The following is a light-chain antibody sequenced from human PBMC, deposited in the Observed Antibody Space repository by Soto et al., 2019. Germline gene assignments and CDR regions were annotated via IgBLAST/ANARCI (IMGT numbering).Light chain of an antibody. CDR2: EVS. CDR3: TSYAGTDSVFYV. Sequence: QSALTQPPSASGSPGQSVTISCTGTSSDVGAYNYVSWYQQLPGKAPKLIIYEVSKRPSGVPDRFSGSKSGNTASLTVSGLQAEDEADYYCTSYAGTDSVFYVFGTGTKVTVL. V-gene: IGLV2-8*01. J-gene: IGLJ1*01. CDR1: SSDVGAYNY.